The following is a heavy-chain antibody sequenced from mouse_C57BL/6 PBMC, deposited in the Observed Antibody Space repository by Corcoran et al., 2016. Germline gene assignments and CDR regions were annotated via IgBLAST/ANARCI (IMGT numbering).Heavy chain of an antibody. CDR1: GYTFTDYY. V-gene: IGHV1-26*01. CDR2: INPNNGGT. J-gene: IGHJ2*01. D-gene: IGHD1-1*01. CDR3: ARHYYGSSSGYFDY. Sequence: EVQLQQSGPELVKPGASVKISCKASGYTFTDYYMNWVKQSHGKSLEWIGDINPNNGGTSYNQKFKGKATLTVDKSSSTAYMELRSLTSEDSAVYYCARHYYGSSSGYFDYWGQGTTLTVSS.